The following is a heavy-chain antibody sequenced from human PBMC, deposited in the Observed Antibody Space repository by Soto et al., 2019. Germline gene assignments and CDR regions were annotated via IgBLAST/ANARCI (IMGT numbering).Heavy chain of an antibody. CDR3: ARGPEGGLWFGELVGSYDY. CDR2: INPNSGGT. J-gene: IGHJ4*02. Sequence: QVQLVQSGAEVKKPGASVKVSCKASGYTFTGYYMHWVRQAPGQGLEWMGWINPNSGGTNYAQKFQGRVTMTRDTSISTDYMELSRLRSDDTAVYYCARGPEGGLWFGELVGSYDYWGQGTLVTVSS. D-gene: IGHD3-10*01. CDR1: GYTFTGYY. V-gene: IGHV1-2*02.